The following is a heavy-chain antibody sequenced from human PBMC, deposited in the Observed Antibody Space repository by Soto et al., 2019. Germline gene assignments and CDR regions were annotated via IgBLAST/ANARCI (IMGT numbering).Heavy chain of an antibody. J-gene: IGHJ4*02. CDR2: IYRSGST. V-gene: IGHV4-38-2*01. D-gene: IGHD2-15*01. Sequence: SETLSLTCAVSDYSISTGYYWGWIRQPPGKGLEWIGSIYRSGSTFYNPSLKSRVTISVDTSKNQFSLKLTSVTAADTAVYFCARLWGCSGGHCLYYFVYWGQGTLVTVSS. CDR3: ARLWGCSGGHCLYYFVY. CDR1: DYSISTGYY.